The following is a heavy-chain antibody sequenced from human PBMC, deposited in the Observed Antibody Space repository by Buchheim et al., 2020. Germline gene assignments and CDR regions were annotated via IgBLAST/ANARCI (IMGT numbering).Heavy chain of an antibody. CDR2: INHSGST. CDR3: ARGKVLRNGDYEY. J-gene: IGHJ4*02. CDR1: GGSFSGYY. V-gene: IGHV4-34*01. D-gene: IGHD4-17*01. Sequence: QMQLQQWGAGLLKPSETLSLTCAVYGGSFSGYYWSWIRQPPGKGLEWIGEINHSGSTNYNPSLKSRVTISVDTSKNQFSLKLSSVTAADTAVYYCARGKVLRNGDYEYWGQGTL.